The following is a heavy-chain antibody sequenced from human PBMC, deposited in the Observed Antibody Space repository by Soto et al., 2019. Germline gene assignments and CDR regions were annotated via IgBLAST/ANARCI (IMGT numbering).Heavy chain of an antibody. CDR2: INAGNGNT. CDR3: ACGSGPIAVAGKDPLTYGMDV. D-gene: IGHD6-19*01. Sequence: QVQLVQSGAEVKKPGASVKVSCKASGYTFTSYAMHWVRQAPGQRLEWMGWINAGNGNTKYSQKFQGRVTITRDTSASTAYMELSSLRSEDTAVYYCACGSGPIAVAGKDPLTYGMDVWGQGTTVTVSS. CDR1: GYTFTSYA. J-gene: IGHJ6*02. V-gene: IGHV1-3*01.